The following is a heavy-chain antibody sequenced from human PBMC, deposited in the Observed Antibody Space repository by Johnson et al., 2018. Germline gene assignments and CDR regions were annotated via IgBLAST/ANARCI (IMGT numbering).Heavy chain of an antibody. J-gene: IGHJ3*02. D-gene: IGHD5-18*01. V-gene: IGHV1-69*01. Sequence: QVQLVQSGAEVKKPGSSVKVSCKASGGTFSSYAISWVRQAPGQGLEWMGGSIPIFGTTNYAQQFQGRVTITAVESTRTAYMELSSLRSEDTAVYYSSRDSTLVTRDTFDIWGQGTMVTVSS. CDR3: SRDSTLVTRDTFDI. CDR2: SIPIFGTT. CDR1: GGTFSSYA.